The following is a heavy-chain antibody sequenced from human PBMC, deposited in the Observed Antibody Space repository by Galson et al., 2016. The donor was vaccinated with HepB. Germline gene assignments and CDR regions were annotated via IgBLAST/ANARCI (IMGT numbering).Heavy chain of an antibody. Sequence: SLRLSCAASELTFSNYAMNLVRQAPGKGLEWVSGKSGSGGRILYADSVKGRFTISRENSKHTLYLQMNSLMAEDMALYHCAKRRGAEMAIFGVEHTKGNLLDFELWGRGTLVIGSS. CDR3: AKRRGAEMAIFGVEHTKGNLLDFEL. J-gene: IGHJ2*01. D-gene: IGHD3-3*01. CDR2: KSGSGGRI. CDR1: ELTFSNYA. V-gene: IGHV3-23*01.